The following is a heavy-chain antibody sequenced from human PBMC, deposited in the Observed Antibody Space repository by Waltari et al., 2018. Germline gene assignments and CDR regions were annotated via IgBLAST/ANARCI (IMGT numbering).Heavy chain of an antibody. CDR2: MDPKSGNT. V-gene: IGHV1-2*07. J-gene: IGHJ4*02. CDR3: AREEDNHDASTELDF. D-gene: IGHD4-17*01. CDR1: GYTFSGYY. Sequence: QVQLVQSGAEVGKPGASVTVSCTASGYTFSGYYVHWVRQAPGQGLEWMGWMDPKSGNTNEAYKFEGRVTLTRDTSIRAAYMELSGLKSDDTAVYYCAREEDNHDASTELDFWGQGTLVTVSS.